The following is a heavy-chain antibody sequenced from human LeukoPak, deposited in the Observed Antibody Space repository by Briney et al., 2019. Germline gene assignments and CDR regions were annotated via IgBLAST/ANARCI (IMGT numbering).Heavy chain of an antibody. Sequence: GGSLRLSCAASEFTFTNYAMSWVRQAPGEGLEWVSSLSAKGANTYSADSVKGRFIISRDNSKNTLYLQVNSLRPEDTAVYYCARRSMTGTYYFDYWGQGTLVTVSS. CDR3: ARRSMTGTYYFDY. CDR1: EFTFTNYA. J-gene: IGHJ4*02. D-gene: IGHD1-1*01. V-gene: IGHV3-23*01. CDR2: LSAKGANT.